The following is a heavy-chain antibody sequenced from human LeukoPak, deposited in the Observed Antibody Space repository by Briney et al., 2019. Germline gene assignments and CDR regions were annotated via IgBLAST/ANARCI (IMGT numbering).Heavy chain of an antibody. CDR3: ARGPRFGELLWHWFDP. V-gene: IGHV4-61*02. D-gene: IGHD3-10*01. CDR1: GGSISSGSYY. Sequence: SETLSLTCTVSGGSISSGSYYWSWIRQPAGKGLEWIGRIYTSGSTKYNPSLKSRVTISVDPSKNQFSLRLSPVTAADTAVYYCARGPRFGELLWHWFDPWGQGTLVTVSS. J-gene: IGHJ5*02. CDR2: IYTSGST.